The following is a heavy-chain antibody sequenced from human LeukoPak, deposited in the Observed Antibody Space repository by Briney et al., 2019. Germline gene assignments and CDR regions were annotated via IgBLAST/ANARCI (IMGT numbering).Heavy chain of an antibody. CDR1: GFTFNNYA. D-gene: IGHD1-26*01. CDR2: ISYDGSNK. Sequence: GGSLRLSCAGTGFTFNNYAMHWVRQAPGKGLEWVAVISYDGSNKYYADSVKGRFTISRDNSKNTLYLQMNSLRAEDTAVYYCAREWVGATHAGYFDYWGQGTLVTVSS. V-gene: IGHV3-30*04. J-gene: IGHJ4*02. CDR3: AREWVGATHAGYFDY.